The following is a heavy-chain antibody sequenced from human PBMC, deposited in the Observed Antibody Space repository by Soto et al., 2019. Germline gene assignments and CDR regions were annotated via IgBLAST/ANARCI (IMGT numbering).Heavy chain of an antibody. V-gene: IGHV4-30-4*01. J-gene: IGHJ4*02. Sequence: VQLRESGPGLMRPSQTLSLTCTVSGASVTSTGYYWTWIRQSPGKGLEWLGYILHNGNANYSPSLETRLSISLDSSKNQFSMKVNSVSAADTAIYFCARVSAVSAEYYFDYWGQGALVTVSS. CDR3: ARVSAVSAEYYFDY. D-gene: IGHD6-19*01. CDR2: ILHNGNA. CDR1: GASVTSTGYY.